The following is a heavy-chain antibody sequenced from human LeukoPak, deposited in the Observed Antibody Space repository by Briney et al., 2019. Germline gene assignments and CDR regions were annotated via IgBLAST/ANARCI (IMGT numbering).Heavy chain of an antibody. CDR1: GYTFTGYY. D-gene: IGHD3-22*01. V-gene: IGHV1-2*02. CDR3: ARTPLYSDSSGYYYMTSYYFDY. Sequence: ASVKVSCKASGYTFTGYYMNWVRQAPGQGLGWMGWINPNSGGTNYAQKFQGRVTMTRDTSISTAYMELSRLRSDDTAVYYCARTPLYSDSSGYYYMTSYYFDYWGQGTLVTVSS. J-gene: IGHJ4*02. CDR2: INPNSGGT.